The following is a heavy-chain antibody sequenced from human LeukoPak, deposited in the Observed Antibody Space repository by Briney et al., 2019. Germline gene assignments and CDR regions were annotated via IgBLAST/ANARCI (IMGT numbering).Heavy chain of an antibody. CDR3: ARADDNYYYYYMDV. CDR1: GFTFSSYG. Sequence: GGSLRLSCAASGFTFSSYGMHWVRQAPGKGLEWVAYIQYDGSNQQYADSVKGRFSISRDRPKNIPYLQMNSLRPEDTAVYYCARADDNYYYYYMDVWGKGTTVTVSS. J-gene: IGHJ6*03. V-gene: IGHV3-30*02. D-gene: IGHD1-1*01. CDR2: IQYDGSNQ.